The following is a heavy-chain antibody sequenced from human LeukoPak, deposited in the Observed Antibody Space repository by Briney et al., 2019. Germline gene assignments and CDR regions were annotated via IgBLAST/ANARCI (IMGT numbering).Heavy chain of an antibody. V-gene: IGHV4-59*01. CDR2: IYDSGST. CDR3: ASLTTAEAFDI. Sequence: SETLSLTCTVSGGSISIYYWSWIRQPPGKGLEWIGYIYDSGSTNYNPSLKSRVTISVDTSRNQFSLKLSSVTAADTAVYYCASLTTAEAFDIWGQGTMVTVSS. J-gene: IGHJ3*02. CDR1: GGSISIYY. D-gene: IGHD3-22*01.